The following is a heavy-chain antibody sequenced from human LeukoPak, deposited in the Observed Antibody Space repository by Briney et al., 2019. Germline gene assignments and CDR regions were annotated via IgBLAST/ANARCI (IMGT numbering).Heavy chain of an antibody. D-gene: IGHD3-3*01. CDR2: ISYDGSKK. J-gene: IGHJ5*02. Sequence: GGSLRLSCAASGFTFSNYAMHWVRQAPGKGLEWVAAISYDGSKKYYADSVKGRFSISRDNSKNTLYLQMNSLRAEDTAVYYCARDMGGYYLEFWFDPWGQGTLVTVSS. V-gene: IGHV3-30*01. CDR1: GFTFSNYA. CDR3: ARDMGGYYLEFWFDP.